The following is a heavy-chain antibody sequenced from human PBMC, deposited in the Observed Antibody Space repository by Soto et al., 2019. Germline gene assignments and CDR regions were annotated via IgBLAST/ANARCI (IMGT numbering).Heavy chain of an antibody. CDR1: GFTFSSYW. V-gene: IGHV3-74*01. Sequence: GGSLRLSCAASGFTFSSYWMHWVRQAPGKGLVWVSRINSDGSSTSYADSVKGRFTISRDNAKNTLYLQMNSLRAEDTAVYYCARGGITIFGVDPQDDAFDIWGQGTMVTVSS. CDR2: INSDGSST. D-gene: IGHD3-3*01. J-gene: IGHJ3*02. CDR3: ARGGITIFGVDPQDDAFDI.